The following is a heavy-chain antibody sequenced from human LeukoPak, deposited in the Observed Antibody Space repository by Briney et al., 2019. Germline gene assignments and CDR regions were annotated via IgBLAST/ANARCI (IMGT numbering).Heavy chain of an antibody. CDR3: ASPSPRGNYDSSGYYYYFDY. D-gene: IGHD3-22*01. Sequence: ASETLSLTCTVAGGSMSSYYWSWIRQPPGKGLEWIGYIYYSGYTNYNPSLKSRVTISVDTSKNQFSLKLSSVTAADTAVYYCASPSPRGNYDSSGYYYYFDYWGRGTLVTVSS. CDR1: GGSMSSYY. J-gene: IGHJ4*02. CDR2: IYYSGYT. V-gene: IGHV4-59*12.